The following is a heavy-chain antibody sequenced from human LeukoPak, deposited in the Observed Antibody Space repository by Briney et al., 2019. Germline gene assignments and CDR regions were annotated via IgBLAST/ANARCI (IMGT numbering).Heavy chain of an antibody. CDR2: ISGAGT. D-gene: IGHD6-19*01. Sequence: GGSLRLSCAASGFTFTNYAMTWVRQAPGKGLEWVSSISGAGTYYADSVKGRFTISRDNYKNTLYLQMNSLRADDTAVYYCASPGWYALWGQGTLVTVSS. V-gene: IGHV3-23*01. CDR1: GFTFTNYA. CDR3: ASPGWYAL. J-gene: IGHJ4*02.